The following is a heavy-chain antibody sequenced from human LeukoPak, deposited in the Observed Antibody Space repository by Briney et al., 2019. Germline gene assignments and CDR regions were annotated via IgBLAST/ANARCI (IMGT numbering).Heavy chain of an antibody. CDR3: AKDLGGRATTV. CDR2: ISWSGDRM. J-gene: IGHJ4*02. V-gene: IGHV3-9*01. Sequence: PGRSLRLSCAPSGFTFEDHVMHWVRQAPGKGLEWVSSISWSGDRMGYADAVKGRFTISRDNAKNSLFLQMNSLRVEDTALYYCAKDLGGRATTVWGQGALVTVSS. CDR1: GFTFEDHV. D-gene: IGHD1-26*01.